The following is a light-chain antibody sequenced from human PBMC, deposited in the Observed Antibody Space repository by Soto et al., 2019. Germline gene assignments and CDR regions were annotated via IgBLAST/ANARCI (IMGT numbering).Light chain of an antibody. V-gene: IGKV3-15*01. J-gene: IGKJ1*01. Sequence: EIVMTQSPATLSVSPGERATLSCRASQSVSSNLAWYQQTPGQAPRLLIYDASTRATGIPARFSGSGSGTEFTLTISSLQSEDFAVYDCQQYKNWPPEGTFGQGTKVEIK. CDR1: QSVSSN. CDR2: DAS. CDR3: QQYKNWPPEGT.